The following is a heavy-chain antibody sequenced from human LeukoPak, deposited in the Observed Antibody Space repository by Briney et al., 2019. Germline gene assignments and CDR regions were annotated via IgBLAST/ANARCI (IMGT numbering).Heavy chain of an antibody. J-gene: IGHJ4*02. CDR1: GYTFTSYG. D-gene: IGHD1-1*01. Sequence: ASVKGSCKASGYTFTSYGISWVRQATGQGLEWMGWMNPNSGNTGYAQKFQGRVTMTRNTSISTAYMELSSLRSEDTAVYYCARAFPNSGLFDYWGQGTLVTVSS. V-gene: IGHV1-8*02. CDR2: MNPNSGNT. CDR3: ARAFPNSGLFDY.